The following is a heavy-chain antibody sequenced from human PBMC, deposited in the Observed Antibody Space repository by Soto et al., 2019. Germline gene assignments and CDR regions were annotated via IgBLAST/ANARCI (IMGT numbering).Heavy chain of an antibody. J-gene: IGHJ4*02. CDR2: IYYSGST. Sequence: PSETLSLTCTVPGASISSSSYSWAWIRQPTGKGLEWIGSIYYSGSTYYNPSLKSRVTISVDTSKNHFSLKLSSVTAADTAGDYSASRVLMGEAGTVLHYCGQRA. CDR1: GASISSSSYS. V-gene: IGHV4-39*02. D-gene: IGHD2-8*01. CDR3: ASRVLMGEAGTVLHY.